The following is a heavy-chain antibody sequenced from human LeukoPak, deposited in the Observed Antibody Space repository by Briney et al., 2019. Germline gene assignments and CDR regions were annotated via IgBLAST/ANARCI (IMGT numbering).Heavy chain of an antibody. Sequence: PSGTLSLTCSVSGGSISNYYWSWIRQPPGKGLEWIGNVYYSGTTYYNSSLKSRVTMSVDTSKNQFSLKLTSVTAADTAVYYCARGAIVTATLMFDSWGPGTLVTVSS. V-gene: IGHV4-59*01. CDR2: VYYSGTT. J-gene: IGHJ4*02. CDR3: ARGAIVTATLMFDS. D-gene: IGHD2-15*01. CDR1: GGSISNYY.